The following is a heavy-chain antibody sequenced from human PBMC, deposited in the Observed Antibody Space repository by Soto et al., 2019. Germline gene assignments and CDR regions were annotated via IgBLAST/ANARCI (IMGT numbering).Heavy chain of an antibody. J-gene: IGHJ6*02. CDR2: IYPGDSDT. D-gene: IGHD3-22*01. V-gene: IGHV5-51*01. CDR3: ARQLGGYYDSSGYYQVGTHYYYYGMDV. Sequence: GESLKISCKGSGYSFTSYWIGWVRQMPGKGLEWMGIIYPGDSDTRYSPSFQGQVTISADKSISTAYLQWSSLKASDTAMYYCARQLGGYYDSSGYYQVGTHYYYYGMDVWGQGTTVTVSS. CDR1: GYSFTSYW.